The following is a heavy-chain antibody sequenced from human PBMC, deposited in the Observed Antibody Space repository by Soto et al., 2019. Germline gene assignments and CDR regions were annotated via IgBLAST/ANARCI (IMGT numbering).Heavy chain of an antibody. CDR1: GYTFTSYA. Sequence: ASVKVSCKASGYTFTSYAMHWVRQAPGQMLECMGWINAGNGDTKYXXKFQGRVXXTRDTSASTAXVELSXLRSEDTAVYYCARAGGGYWGQGTLVTVS. CDR3: ARAGGGY. V-gene: IGHV1-3*01. CDR2: INAGNGDT. J-gene: IGHJ4*02.